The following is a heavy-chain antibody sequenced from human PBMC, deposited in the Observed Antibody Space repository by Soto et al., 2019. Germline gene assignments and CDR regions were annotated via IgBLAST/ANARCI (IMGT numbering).Heavy chain of an antibody. D-gene: IGHD2-2*01. CDR1: GFTFSDYG. CDR3: AQDRGCSGSTCYQAY. V-gene: IGHV3-23*01. Sequence: GSLRLSCAASGFTFSDYGLSWVRQAPGKGLEWVSSISGSRGSTTYYAGSVKGRFTISRDNSKNTLYLQMNSLRVEDTAVYYCAQDRGCSGSTCYQAYWGPGTLVTVS. J-gene: IGHJ4*02. CDR2: ISGSRGSTT.